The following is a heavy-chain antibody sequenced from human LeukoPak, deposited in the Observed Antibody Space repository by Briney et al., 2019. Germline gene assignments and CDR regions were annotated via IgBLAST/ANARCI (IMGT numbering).Heavy chain of an antibody. V-gene: IGHV3-15*01. CDR3: TTDALYCSSTSCYNWFDP. CDR1: GFTFSNAW. CDR2: IKSKTDGGTT. J-gene: IGHJ5*02. D-gene: IGHD2-2*01. Sequence: GGSLRLSCAASGFTFSNAWMSWVRQAPGKGLEWVGRIKSKTDGGTTDYAAPVKGRFTISRDDSKNTLYLQMNSLKTEDTAVYYCTTDALYCSSTSCYNWFDPWGQGTLVTVSS.